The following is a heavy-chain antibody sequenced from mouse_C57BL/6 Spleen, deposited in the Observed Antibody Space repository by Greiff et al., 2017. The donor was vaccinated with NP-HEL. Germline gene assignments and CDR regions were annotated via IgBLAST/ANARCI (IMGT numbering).Heavy chain of an antibody. CDR3: ARGVYDGYPFDY. V-gene: IGHV1-18*01. CDR1: GYTFTDYN. CDR2: INPNHGGT. D-gene: IGHD2-3*01. J-gene: IGHJ2*01. Sequence: VQLQQSGPELVKPGASVKIPCKASGYTFTDYNMDWVKQSHGKSLEWIGDINPNHGGTIYNQKFKGKATLTVDKSSSTAYMELRSLTSEDTAVYYCARGVYDGYPFDYWGQGTTLTVSS.